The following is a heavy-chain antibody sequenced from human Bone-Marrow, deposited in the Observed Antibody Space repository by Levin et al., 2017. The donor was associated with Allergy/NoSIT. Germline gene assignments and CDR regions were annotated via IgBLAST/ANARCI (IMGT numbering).Heavy chain of an antibody. J-gene: IGHJ3*02. CDR2: IYYSGST. CDR1: GASISSGGFY. D-gene: IGHD2-2*01. Sequence: SQTLSLTCNVSGASISSGGFYWSWIRQYPGKGLEWIGHIYYSGSTYYNPSLKSRITISEDTSKNQFSLKVNSVTAADTAVYYCARVHCSSSTCYFPDAFDIWGQGTMVTVSS. CDR3: ARVHCSSSTCYFPDAFDI. V-gene: IGHV4-31*03.